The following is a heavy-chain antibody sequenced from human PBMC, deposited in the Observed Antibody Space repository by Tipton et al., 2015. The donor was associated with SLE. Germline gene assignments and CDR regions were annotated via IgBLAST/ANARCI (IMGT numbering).Heavy chain of an antibody. CDR3: ARGRLIAAADPVDYFDY. CDR2: INHSGST. D-gene: IGHD6-13*01. J-gene: IGHJ4*02. Sequence: TLSLTCAVYGGSFSGYYWSWIRQPPGKGLEWIGEINHSGSTNYNPSLKSRVTISVDTSKNQFSLKLSSVTAADTAVYYCARGRLIAAADPVDYFDYWGQGPLVTVSS. CDR1: GGSFSGYY. V-gene: IGHV4-34*01.